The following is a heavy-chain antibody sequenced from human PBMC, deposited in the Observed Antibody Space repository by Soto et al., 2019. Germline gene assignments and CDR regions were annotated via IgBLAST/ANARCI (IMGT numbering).Heavy chain of an antibody. V-gene: IGHV1-18*04. CDR2: ISTYNGNT. CDR3: ARSGSGAAYYYHGLDV. Sequence: QVQLVQSGAEVKKPGASVKVSCKASGYTFTSYGFSWVRQAPGQGLEWMGWISTYNGNTNYAQKLQGRVTMTTDTSTSTSYMELRSLRSADTAVYYCARSGSGAAYYYHGLDVWGQGPTVTVSS. J-gene: IGHJ6*02. CDR1: GYTFTSYG. D-gene: IGHD6-25*01.